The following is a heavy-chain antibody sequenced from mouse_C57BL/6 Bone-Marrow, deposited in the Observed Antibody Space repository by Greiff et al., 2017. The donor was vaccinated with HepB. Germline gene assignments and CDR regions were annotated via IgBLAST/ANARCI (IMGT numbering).Heavy chain of an antibody. J-gene: IGHJ4*01. CDR1: GYTFTDYY. CDR3: AREEGVRREYNSAMDY. CDR2: IFPGSGST. Sequence: QVQLQQSGPELVKPGASVKISCKASGYTFTDYYINWVKQRPGQGLEWIGWIFPGSGSTYYNEKFKGKATLTVDKSSSTAYMLLSSLTSEDSAVYYYAREEGVRREYNSAMDYWGQGTSVTVSS. V-gene: IGHV1-75*01. D-gene: IGHD2-14*01.